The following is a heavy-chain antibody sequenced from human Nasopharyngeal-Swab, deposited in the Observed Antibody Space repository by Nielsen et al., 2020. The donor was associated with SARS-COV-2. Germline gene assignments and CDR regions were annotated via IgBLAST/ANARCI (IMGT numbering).Heavy chain of an antibody. CDR1: GGIFSSYA. D-gene: IGHD2-2*01. Sequence: SVKVSCKASGGIFSSYAISWVRQAPGQGLEGMGRIIPILGIANYAQKFQGRVTITADKSTSTAYMELSSLRSEDTAVYYCARDCSSTSCYLYYYYYYMDVWGKGTTVTVSS. CDR2: IIPILGIA. V-gene: IGHV1-69*04. J-gene: IGHJ6*03. CDR3: ARDCSSTSCYLYYYYYYMDV.